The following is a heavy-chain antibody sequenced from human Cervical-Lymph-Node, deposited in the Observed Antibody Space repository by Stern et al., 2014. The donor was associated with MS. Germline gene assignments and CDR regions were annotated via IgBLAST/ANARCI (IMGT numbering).Heavy chain of an antibody. CDR3: ARDRYDWDYFDY. J-gene: IGHJ4*02. V-gene: IGHV3-48*01. CDR2: LSSSSSTI. D-gene: IGHD1-1*01. CDR1: GFTFSSYS. Sequence: EVQLVQSGGGLVQPGGSLRLSCAASGFTFSSYSMNWVRQAPGKGLEWVSYLSSSSSTIYYAVSVKGRFTISRDNAKNSLYLQMNSLRAEDTAVYYCARDRYDWDYFDYWGQGTLVTVSS.